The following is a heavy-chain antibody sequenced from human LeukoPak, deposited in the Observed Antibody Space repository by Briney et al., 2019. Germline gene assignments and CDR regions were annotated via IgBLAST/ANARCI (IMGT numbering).Heavy chain of an antibody. CDR2: INHSGST. CDR1: GGSFSGYY. CDR3: ARIDDYGDSGYFDF. J-gene: IGHJ4*02. Sequence: SETLSLTCAVYGGSFSGYYWSWIRQPPGKGLEWIGEINHSGSTNYNPSLKSRVTISLDTSKNQFSLSLTSVTAADTAVYFCARIDDYGDSGYFDFWGQGTLVTVSS. V-gene: IGHV4-34*01. D-gene: IGHD4-17*01.